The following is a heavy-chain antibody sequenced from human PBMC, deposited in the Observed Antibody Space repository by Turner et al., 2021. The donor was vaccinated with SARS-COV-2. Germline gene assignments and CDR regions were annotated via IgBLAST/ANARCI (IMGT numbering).Heavy chain of an antibody. D-gene: IGHD3-10*01. J-gene: IGHJ5*02. Sequence: EVQLVESGEGLVQPGGSLRLSCAASGFTFSSYWMHWVRQAPGKGLVWVSRINSDGSSTSYADYVKGRFTISRDNAKNTLYLQMNSLRAEDTAVYYCEREVGYYGSGSTNWFDPWGHGTLVTVSS. CDR3: EREVGYYGSGSTNWFDP. V-gene: IGHV3-74*01. CDR1: GFTFSSYW. CDR2: INSDGSST.